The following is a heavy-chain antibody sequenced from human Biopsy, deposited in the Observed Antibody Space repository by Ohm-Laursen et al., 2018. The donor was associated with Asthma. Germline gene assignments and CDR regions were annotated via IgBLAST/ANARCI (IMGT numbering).Heavy chain of an antibody. CDR1: GFTFSNAW. D-gene: IGHD3-16*01. Sequence: FPRLSCAASGFTFSNAWMSWVRQAPGKGLEWVGRIKSKTDGGTTDYAAPVKGRFTISRDDSKNTLYLQMNSLKTEDTAVYYCTTGFWWTFDYWGQGTLVTVSS. J-gene: IGHJ4*02. CDR2: IKSKTDGGTT. V-gene: IGHV3-15*01. CDR3: TTGFWWTFDY.